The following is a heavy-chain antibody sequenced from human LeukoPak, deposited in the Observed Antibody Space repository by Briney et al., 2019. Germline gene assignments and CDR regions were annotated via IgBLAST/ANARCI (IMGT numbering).Heavy chain of an antibody. J-gene: IGHJ6*02. CDR1: GYTFTSYY. CDR3: ATFSTHYYYGMDV. D-gene: IGHD3-3*02. Sequence: ASVTVSCTASGYTFTSYYMHWVRQAPGQGLEWMGIINPSGGSTSYAQKFQGRVTMTRDTSTSTVYMELSSLRSEDTAVYYCATFSTHYYYGMDVWGQGTTVTVSS. CDR2: INPSGGST. V-gene: IGHV1-46*01.